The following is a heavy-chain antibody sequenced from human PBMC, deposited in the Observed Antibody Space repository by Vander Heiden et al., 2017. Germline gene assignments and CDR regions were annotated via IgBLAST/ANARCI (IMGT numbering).Heavy chain of an antibody. CDR2: ISYDGSNK. Sequence: QVQLVESGGGVVQPGRSLRLPCAASGFPFRSYAMHWVRQAPGKGLEWVAVISYDGSNKYYADSVKGRFTISRDNSKNTLYLQMNSLRAEDTAVYYCAREGNDFWSGFYAFDIWGQGTMVTVSS. CDR3: AREGNDFWSGFYAFDI. V-gene: IGHV3-30*01. J-gene: IGHJ3*02. CDR1: GFPFRSYA. D-gene: IGHD3-3*01.